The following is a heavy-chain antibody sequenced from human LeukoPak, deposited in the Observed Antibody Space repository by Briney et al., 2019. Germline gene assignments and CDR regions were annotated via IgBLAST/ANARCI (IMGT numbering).Heavy chain of an antibody. CDR3: ARDARGQCLVPSDY. CDR2: ISAYNGNT. V-gene: IGHV1-18*01. CDR1: GYTFTSYG. Sequence: ASVKVSCKASGYTFTSYGISWMRQAPGQGLEWMGCISAYNGNTNYAQKLQGRVTMTTDTSTSTAYMELRSLRSDDTAVYYCARDARGQCLVPSDYWGQGNMVTVSS. J-gene: IGHJ4*02. D-gene: IGHD6-19*01.